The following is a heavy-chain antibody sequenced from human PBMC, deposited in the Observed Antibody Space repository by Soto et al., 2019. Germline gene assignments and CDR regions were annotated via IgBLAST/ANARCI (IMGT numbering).Heavy chain of an antibody. CDR1: GGSFSGYY. V-gene: IGHV4-34*01. Sequence: SETLSLTCAAYGGSFSGYYWSWIRQPPGKGLEWIGEINHSGSTNYNPSLKSRVTISVDTSKNQFSLKLSSVTAADTAVYYCARGRSGYYYDSSGYSYWGQGTLVTVSS. CDR3: ARGRSGYYYDSSGYSY. D-gene: IGHD3-22*01. CDR2: INHSGST. J-gene: IGHJ4*02.